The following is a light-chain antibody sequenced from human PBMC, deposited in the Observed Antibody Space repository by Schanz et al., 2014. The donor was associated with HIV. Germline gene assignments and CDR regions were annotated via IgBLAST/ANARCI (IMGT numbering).Light chain of an antibody. Sequence: EIVLTQSPATLSLSPGERATLSCGASQSVSSSYLAWYQQKRGQVPRLLISGASTRATGFPARFSGTGSGTDFTLTISSLQSEDFAVYYCQQYDNWPTWTFGQGTRVDVK. CDR2: GAS. CDR3: QQYDNWPTWT. V-gene: IGKV3-15*01. J-gene: IGKJ1*01. CDR1: QSVSSSY.